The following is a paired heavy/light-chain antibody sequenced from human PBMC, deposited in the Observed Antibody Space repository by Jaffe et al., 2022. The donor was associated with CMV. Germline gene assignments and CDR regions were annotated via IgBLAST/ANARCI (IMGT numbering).Light chain of an antibody. V-gene: IGKV3-20*01. J-gene: IGKJ4*01. CDR1: QSVSSSY. CDR3: QQYGSSPVT. CDR2: GAS. Sequence: EIVLTQSPGTLSLSPGERATLSCRASQSVSSSYLAWYQQRPGQAPRLLIYGASNRATGIPDRFSGSGSGTDFSLTIYRLAPEDFAIYYCQQYGSSPVTFGGGTKVEIK.
Heavy chain of an antibody. Sequence: QVQLVQSGAEVKRPGASVKVSCKASGYTFSNYGIHWVRQTPGQRLEWMGWINAGNGYTEYSQKFQDRVTITRDTSASTAYMELSSLRSEDTAVYYCARRRLRLGEFSFYAPAYAFDIWGQGTMVTVSS. CDR1: GYTFSNYG. D-gene: IGHD3-16*01. J-gene: IGHJ3*02. CDR2: INAGNGYT. CDR3: ARRRLRLGEFSFYAPAYAFDI. V-gene: IGHV1-3*01.